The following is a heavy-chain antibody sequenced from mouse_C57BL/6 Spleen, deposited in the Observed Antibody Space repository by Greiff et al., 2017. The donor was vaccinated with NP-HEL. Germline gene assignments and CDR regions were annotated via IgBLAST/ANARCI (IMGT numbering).Heavy chain of an antibody. V-gene: IGHV1-81*01. Sequence: VQLQQSGAELARPGASVKLSCKASGYTFTSYGISWVKQRTGQGLEWIGEIYPRSGNTYYNEKFKGKATLTADKSSSTAYMELRSLTSEDSAVYFCALHYYGSLYGYFDVWGTGTTVTVSS. D-gene: IGHD1-1*01. CDR2: IYPRSGNT. CDR1: GYTFTSYG. CDR3: ALHYYGSLYGYFDV. J-gene: IGHJ1*03.